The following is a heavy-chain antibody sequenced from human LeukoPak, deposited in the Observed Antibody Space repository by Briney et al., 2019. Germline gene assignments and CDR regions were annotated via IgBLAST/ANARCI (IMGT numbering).Heavy chain of an antibody. J-gene: IGHJ3*02. Sequence: ASVNVSCKASGGTFSSYAISWVRQAPGQGLEWMGGIIPIFGTANYAQKFQGRVTITADESTSTAYMELSSLRSEDTAVYYCASRNGYYLSDAFDIWGQGTMVTVSS. V-gene: IGHV1-69*13. D-gene: IGHD3-22*01. CDR3: ASRNGYYLSDAFDI. CDR2: IIPIFGTA. CDR1: GGTFSSYA.